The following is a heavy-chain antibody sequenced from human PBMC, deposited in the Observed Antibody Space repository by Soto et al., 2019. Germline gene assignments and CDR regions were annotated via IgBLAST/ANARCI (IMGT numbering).Heavy chain of an antibody. CDR1: GYSFTTYW. CDR2: IYPGDSDT. CDR3: VSNFGSWHEPNF. J-gene: IGHJ4*02. Sequence: GESLKISCKASGYSFTTYWIGWVRQMPGKGLEWMGVIYPGDSDTRYSPSFQGQATISADNSIRTAYLRWSSLKASDTAMYYCVSNFGSWHEPNFWGRGTLVTVSS. V-gene: IGHV5-51*01. D-gene: IGHD1-26*01.